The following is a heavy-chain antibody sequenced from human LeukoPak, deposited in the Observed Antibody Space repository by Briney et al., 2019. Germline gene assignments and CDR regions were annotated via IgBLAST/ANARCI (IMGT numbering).Heavy chain of an antibody. J-gene: IGHJ4*02. V-gene: IGHV3-21*01. CDR3: ARVGRSSSGAVDY. Sequence: GGSLRLSCAASGFTFSSYSMNWVRQAPGKGLEWVSSISSSSSYIYYADSVKGRFTISRDNAKNSLYLQMNSLRAEDTAVYYCARVGRSSSGAVDYWGQGTLVTVSS. D-gene: IGHD6-6*01. CDR1: GFTFSSYS. CDR2: ISSSSSYI.